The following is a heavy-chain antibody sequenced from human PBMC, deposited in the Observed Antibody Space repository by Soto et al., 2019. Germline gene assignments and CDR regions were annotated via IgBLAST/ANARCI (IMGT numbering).Heavy chain of an antibody. CDR2: ISGSGGRT. D-gene: IGHD5-18*01. CDR1: GFSFSRND. Sequence: EVQLLESGGGLVQPGGSLRLSCAASGFSFSRNDMSWVRQAPGKGLEWISAISGSGGRTYYADSVKGRFTISRDNSKNMLYLQMDSLRVEDTATYYCAKERGYSCGGDWGQGTLVAVSS. V-gene: IGHV3-23*01. CDR3: AKERGYSCGGD. J-gene: IGHJ4*02.